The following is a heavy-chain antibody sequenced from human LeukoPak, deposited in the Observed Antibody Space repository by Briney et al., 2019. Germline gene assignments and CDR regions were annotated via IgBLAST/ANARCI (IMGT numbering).Heavy chain of an antibody. D-gene: IGHD5-24*01. CDR3: ARVQRDGYNTNYFDN. J-gene: IGHJ4*02. V-gene: IGHV4-4*07. CDR2: IYTSGST. CDR1: GGSISSYY. Sequence: SETLSLTCTVSGGSISSYYWSWIRQPAGKGLEWIGRIYTSGSTNYNPSLKSRVTMSVDTSKNQFSLKLSSVTAADTAVYYCARVQRDGYNTNYFDNWGQGTLVTVSS.